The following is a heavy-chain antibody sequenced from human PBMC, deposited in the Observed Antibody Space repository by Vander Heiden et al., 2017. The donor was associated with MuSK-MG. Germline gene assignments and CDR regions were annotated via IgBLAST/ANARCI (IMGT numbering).Heavy chain of an antibody. CDR3: ARGPGNYIED. J-gene: IGHJ4*02. CDR2: ISPISETA. Sequence: QVQLVQSGAEVKKPGSSVRVSCQASGGTFSSHGITWVRQAPGQGLEWMGGISPISETANYAQKFQGRVTITADEIMSTTYMQLGSLTSDDTAIYYCARGPGNYIEDWGQGTLVTVSS. CDR1: GGTFSSHG. V-gene: IGHV1-69*12. D-gene: IGHD1-26*01.